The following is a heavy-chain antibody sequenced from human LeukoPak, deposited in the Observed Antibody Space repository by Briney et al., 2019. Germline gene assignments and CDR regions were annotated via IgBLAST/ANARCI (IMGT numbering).Heavy chain of an antibody. V-gene: IGHV3-21*01. CDR1: ESTFSSYG. Sequence: PGGSLRLSCAASESTFSSYGMNWVRQAPGKGLEWVSRISSSGTYTDYTDSVKRRFTISRDNDKNSLYLQMNSLRDEDTALYFCARGVGYCSSSRCSPGYYMDVWGQGTTVTVFS. D-gene: IGHD2-15*01. J-gene: IGHJ6*03. CDR2: ISSSGTYT. CDR3: ARGVGYCSSSRCSPGYYMDV.